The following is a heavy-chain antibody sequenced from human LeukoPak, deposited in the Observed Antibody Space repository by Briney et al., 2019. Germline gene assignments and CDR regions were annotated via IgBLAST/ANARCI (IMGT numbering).Heavy chain of an antibody. D-gene: IGHD6-19*01. CDR2: IGGSGGTT. CDR3: AKVLGQWLIPGVRALDI. J-gene: IGHJ3*02. Sequence: GGFLRLSCAASGFTFDNYVMSWVRQAPGKGLEWVSPIGGSGGTTYYADSVKGRFIISRDNNKNMLYLQMNSLRGDATAEYYCAKVLGQWLIPGVRALDIWGQGTMVTVSS. V-gene: IGHV3-23*01. CDR1: GFTFDNYV.